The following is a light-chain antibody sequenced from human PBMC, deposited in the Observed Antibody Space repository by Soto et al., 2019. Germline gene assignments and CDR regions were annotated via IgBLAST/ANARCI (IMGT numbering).Light chain of an antibody. V-gene: IGLV2-8*01. CDR2: EVN. J-gene: IGLJ1*01. CDR3: SSYAGTNNRYV. CDR1: GSDIGGYNF. Sequence: QSALTQPPSASGSPGQPVTISCTGTGSDIGGYNFVSWYQQHPGKVPKLIIYEVNKRPSGVPDRFSGSKSGNTASLTVSGLQADDEADYYCSSYAGTNNRYVFGTGTKVTVL.